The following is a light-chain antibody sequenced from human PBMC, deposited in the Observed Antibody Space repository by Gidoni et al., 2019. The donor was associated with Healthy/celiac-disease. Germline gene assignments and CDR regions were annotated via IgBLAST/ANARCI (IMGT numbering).Light chain of an antibody. CDR1: SSNIGSNY. Sequence: QSVLTQPPSASGTPGQRVTISCSGSSSNIGSNYVYWYQQLPGTAPKLLIYRNNQRPSEVPDRFSGSKSGTSASLAISGLRSEDEADYYCAAWDDSLSGLPFGTGTKVTVL. CDR3: AAWDDSLSGLP. CDR2: RNN. V-gene: IGLV1-47*01. J-gene: IGLJ1*01.